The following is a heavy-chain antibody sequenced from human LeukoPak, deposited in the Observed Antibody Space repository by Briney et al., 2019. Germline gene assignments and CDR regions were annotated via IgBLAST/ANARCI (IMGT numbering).Heavy chain of an antibody. Sequence: GGSLRLSCAASEFTFSTYAMNWVRQAPGKGLEWVSAISGSGGSTYYADSVKGRFTISRDNSKNTLYLQMSSLRAEDTAVYYRGTITFGGVIVTRDDYWGQGTLVTVSS. D-gene: IGHD3-16*02. J-gene: IGHJ4*02. V-gene: IGHV3-23*01. CDR2: ISGSGGST. CDR1: EFTFSTYA. CDR3: GTITFGGVIVTRDDY.